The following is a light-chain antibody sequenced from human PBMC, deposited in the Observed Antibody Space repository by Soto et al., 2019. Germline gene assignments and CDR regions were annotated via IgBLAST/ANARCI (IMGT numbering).Light chain of an antibody. CDR1: QSVGKY. V-gene: IGKV3-11*01. Sequence: EIVLTQSPGTLSLSPGETATLSCRASQSVGKYLVWYQQKPGQAPRLLIYDASNRAPGIPARFSGSGSGTDFTLTISSLEPEDFAVYYCQQRGNRPPWTFGQGTKVDIK. J-gene: IGKJ1*01. CDR3: QQRGNRPPWT. CDR2: DAS.